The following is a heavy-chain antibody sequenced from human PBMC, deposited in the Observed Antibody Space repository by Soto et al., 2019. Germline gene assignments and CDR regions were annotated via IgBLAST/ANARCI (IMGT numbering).Heavy chain of an antibody. Sequence: XETLSLTCSVAGCSISDYYWSWIRQSPEKGLEYIAYSSYGGITNLNGALNGRVTMSIDTSKNQFSLKATSLTAADTAVYYCARARKATYITGGFDYWGQGPLVTVSS. D-gene: IGHD3-3*01. CDR1: GCSISDYY. V-gene: IGHV4-59*01. CDR3: ARARKATYITGGFDY. J-gene: IGHJ4*02. CDR2: SSYGGIT.